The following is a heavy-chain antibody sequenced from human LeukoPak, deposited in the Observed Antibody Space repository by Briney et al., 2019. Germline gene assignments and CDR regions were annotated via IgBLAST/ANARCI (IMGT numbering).Heavy chain of an antibody. J-gene: IGHJ4*02. D-gene: IGHD3-10*01. Sequence: SETLSLTCTVSGGSISSGDYYWSWIRQPPGKGLEWIGFIFHDGNTYYNPSLKSRVTISVDRSTKQLSLRLSSVTAADTAVYYCSYGSGSSFFDYWGQGTLVTVSS. CDR2: IFHDGNT. CDR3: SYGSGSSFFDY. V-gene: IGHV4-30-2*01. CDR1: GGSISSGDYY.